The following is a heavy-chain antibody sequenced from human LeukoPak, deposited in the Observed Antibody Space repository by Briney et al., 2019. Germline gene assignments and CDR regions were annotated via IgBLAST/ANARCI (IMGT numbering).Heavy chain of an antibody. Sequence: ASVKVSCKASGYTFTGYYMHWVRQAPGQGLEWMGWINPNSGGTNYAQKFQGGVTMTRDTSISTAYMELSRLRSDDTAVYYCAREMAGLGDHFQHWGQGTLVTVSS. J-gene: IGHJ1*01. CDR1: GYTFTGYY. CDR2: INPNSGGT. D-gene: IGHD3-16*01. CDR3: AREMAGLGDHFQH. V-gene: IGHV1-2*02.